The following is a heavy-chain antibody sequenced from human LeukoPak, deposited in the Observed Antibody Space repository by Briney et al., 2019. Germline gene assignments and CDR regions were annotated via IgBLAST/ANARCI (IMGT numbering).Heavy chain of an antibody. J-gene: IGHJ3*02. CDR1: GFTFSSYW. CDR2: INQDGSEK. Sequence: GGSLRLSCATSGFTFSSYWINWVRQAPGKGLEWVANINQDGSEKYYVDSVKGRFTISRDNAKNSLFLQMNSLRAEDTAVYYCARGGSGWYRHDPFHIWGQGTMVTVSS. D-gene: IGHD6-19*01. V-gene: IGHV3-7*01. CDR3: ARGGSGWYRHDPFHI.